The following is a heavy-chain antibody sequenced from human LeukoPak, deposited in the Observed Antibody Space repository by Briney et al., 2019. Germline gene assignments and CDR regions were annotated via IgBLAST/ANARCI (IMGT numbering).Heavy chain of an antibody. Sequence: GGSLRLSCAASGFTFSNYWMSWVRQAPGKGLEWVANIKQDGSEKYYVDSVKGRFTISRDNVKNSVYLQMNSLRAEDTAVYSCARAVAAADSYWGRGTLVTVSS. CDR3: ARAVAAADSY. D-gene: IGHD6-13*01. V-gene: IGHV3-7*04. CDR1: GFTFSNYW. J-gene: IGHJ4*02. CDR2: IKQDGSEK.